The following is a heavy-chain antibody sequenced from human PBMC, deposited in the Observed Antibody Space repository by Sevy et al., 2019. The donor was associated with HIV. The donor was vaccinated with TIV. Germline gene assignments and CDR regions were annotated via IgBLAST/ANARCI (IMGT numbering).Heavy chain of an antibody. Sequence: GGSLRLSCAASGFTFSSYAMHWVRQAPGKGLEYVSAISSNGGSTYYANSVKGGFTISRDNSKNTLYLQMGSLRAEDMAVYYCARVWVDTAMVGAFDIWGQGTMVTVSS. V-gene: IGHV3-64*01. D-gene: IGHD5-18*01. J-gene: IGHJ3*02. CDR2: ISSNGGST. CDR3: ARVWVDTAMVGAFDI. CDR1: GFTFSSYA.